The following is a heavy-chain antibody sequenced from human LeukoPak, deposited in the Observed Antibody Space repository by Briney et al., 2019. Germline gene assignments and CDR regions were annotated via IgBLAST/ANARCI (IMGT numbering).Heavy chain of an antibody. CDR3: AMRKPYDSSGPFDY. V-gene: IGHV1-8*03. J-gene: IGHJ4*02. CDR2: MNPNSGNT. CDR1: GYTFTSYD. Sequence: PAASVKVSCKASGYTFTSYDINWVRQATGQGLEWMGWMNPNSGNTGYAQKFQGRVTITRDTSASTAYMELSSLRSEDTAMYYCAMRKPYDSSGPFDYWGQGTLVTVSS. D-gene: IGHD3-22*01.